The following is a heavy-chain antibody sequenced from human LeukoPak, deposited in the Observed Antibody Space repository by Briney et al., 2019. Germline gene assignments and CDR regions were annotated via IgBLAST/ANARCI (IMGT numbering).Heavy chain of an antibody. V-gene: IGHV3-23*01. J-gene: IGHJ4*02. Sequence: GGSLRLSCAASGFTFSSSAMSWVRQVPGKGLEWVSGISASGGSTSYADSVRGRFTISRDNSKNMVYLQMNNLRADDTAVYYCAKSVVVITFRFDDWGQGALVTVSS. D-gene: IGHD2-15*01. CDR3: AKSVVVITFRFDD. CDR2: ISASGGST. CDR1: GFTFSSSA.